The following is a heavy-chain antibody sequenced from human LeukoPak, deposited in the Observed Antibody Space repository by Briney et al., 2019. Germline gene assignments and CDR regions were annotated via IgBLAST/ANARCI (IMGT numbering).Heavy chain of an antibody. CDR3: ASAASYYGDTAFDI. J-gene: IGHJ3*02. D-gene: IGHD4-17*01. CDR1: GDXVSSNSAV. V-gene: IGHV6-1*01. Sequence: SQTLSLTCAISGDXVSSNSAVWNWIRQSPSRGLEWLGRTYYRSKWYNGYAVSVKSRITINPDTSKNQFSLQLDSVTPEDTAVYYCASAASYYGDTAFDIWGQGTMVTVSS. CDR2: TYYRSKWYN.